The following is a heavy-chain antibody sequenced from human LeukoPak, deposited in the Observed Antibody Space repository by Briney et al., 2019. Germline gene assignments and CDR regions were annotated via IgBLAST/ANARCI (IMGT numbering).Heavy chain of an antibody. CDR1: GFTFSSYW. D-gene: IGHD4-17*01. CDR2: IKQDGSEK. V-gene: IGHV3-7*03. CDR3: AREHSTNGDWYLPDY. Sequence: GGSLRLSCAASGFTFSSYWMSWVRQAPGKGLEWVANIKQDGSEKYYVDSVKGRFTISRDNAKNSLYLQMNSLRAEDTAFYHCAREHSTNGDWYLPDYWGQGTLVTVSS. J-gene: IGHJ4*02.